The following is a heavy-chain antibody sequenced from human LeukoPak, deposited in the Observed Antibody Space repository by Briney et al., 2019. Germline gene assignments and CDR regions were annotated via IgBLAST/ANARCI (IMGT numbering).Heavy chain of an antibody. Sequence: PSETLSLTCTVSGYSISSISRTYYWGWVRQSPGKGLEWIGSFYHSGSTYYNPSLQSRVTISIDTSKNQFSLKVTSVTAADTAVYYCARHVYDFWSGSFYYFDYWGQGTLVTVSS. CDR3: ARHVYDFWSGSFYYFDY. J-gene: IGHJ4*02. V-gene: IGHV4-39*01. D-gene: IGHD3-3*01. CDR2: FYHSGST. CDR1: GYSISSISRTYY.